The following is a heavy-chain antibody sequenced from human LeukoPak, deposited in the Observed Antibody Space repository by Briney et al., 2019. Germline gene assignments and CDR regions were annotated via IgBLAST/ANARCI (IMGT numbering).Heavy chain of an antibody. Sequence: GGSLRLSCAATGLSVSSNFMSWVRQAPGKGLEWVSVIYGGGSTYYADSVKGRFTISRDNAKNTLYLQLNSLSAEDTALYYCASKVGNSGHGWFHPWGQGTLVIVSS. V-gene: IGHV3-53*01. CDR1: GLSVSSNF. D-gene: IGHD1-26*01. CDR3: ASKVGNSGHGWFHP. J-gene: IGHJ5*02. CDR2: IYGGGST.